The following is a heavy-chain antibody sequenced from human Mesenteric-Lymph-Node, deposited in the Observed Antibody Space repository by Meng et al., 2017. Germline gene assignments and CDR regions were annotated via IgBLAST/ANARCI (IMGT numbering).Heavy chain of an antibody. J-gene: IGHJ2*01. Sequence: ASVKVSCKASGYTFTGYYMHWVRQAPGQGLEWMGRINPNSGGTNYAQKFQGRVTMTRDTSISTAYMELSRLRSDDTAVYYCARVESTPARLYSSGWYDTWYFDLWGRGTLVTVSS. V-gene: IGHV1-2*06. CDR3: ARVESTPARLYSSGWYDTWYFDL. CDR2: INPNSGGT. D-gene: IGHD6-19*01. CDR1: GYTFTGYY.